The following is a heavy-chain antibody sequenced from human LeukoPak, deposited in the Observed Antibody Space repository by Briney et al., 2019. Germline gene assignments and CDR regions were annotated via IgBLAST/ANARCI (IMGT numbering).Heavy chain of an antibody. D-gene: IGHD3-22*01. V-gene: IGHV1-69*05. J-gene: IGHJ4*02. CDR1: GGTFSSYA. Sequence: SSVKVSCKASGGTFSSYAISWVRQAPGQGLEWMGGIIPIFGTANYAQKFQGRVTITTDESTSTAYMELSSLRSEDTAVYYCARRSDPDYYDGSGYYDYWGQGALVTVSS. CDR2: IIPIFGTA. CDR3: ARRSDPDYYDGSGYYDY.